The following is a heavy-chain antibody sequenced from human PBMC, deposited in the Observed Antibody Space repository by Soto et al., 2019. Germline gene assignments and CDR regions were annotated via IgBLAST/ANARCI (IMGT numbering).Heavy chain of an antibody. D-gene: IGHD6-19*01. V-gene: IGHV1-2*02. CDR3: ARAKIRSGWSADYYYGMDV. CDR1: GYTFTGYY. J-gene: IGHJ6*02. CDR2: INPDSGGT. Sequence: ASVKVSCKYPGYTFTGYYMNGARHAPGLGLDWMGCINPDSGGTNYAQKFQGRVTMTRDTSIRTAYVELSRLRSDDTAVYYCARAKIRSGWSADYYYGMDVWAQAITVT.